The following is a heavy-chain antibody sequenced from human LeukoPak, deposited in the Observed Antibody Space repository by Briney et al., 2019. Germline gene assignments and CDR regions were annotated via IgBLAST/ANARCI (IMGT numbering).Heavy chain of an antibody. CDR2: ISSSSNYI. J-gene: IGHJ6*03. CDR3: ARDQIQPTDTYYYYYYMDV. V-gene: IGHV3-21*01. CDR1: GFTFSSYS. Sequence: GGSLRLSCAASGFTFSSYSMNWVRQAPGKGLEWVSSISSSSNYIYYADSVKGRFTISRDNAKNSLYLQTNSLRAEDTAVYYCARDQIQPTDTYYYYYYMDVWGKGTTVTVSS.